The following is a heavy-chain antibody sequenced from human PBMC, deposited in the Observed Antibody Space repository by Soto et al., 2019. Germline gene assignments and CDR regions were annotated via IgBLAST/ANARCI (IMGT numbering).Heavy chain of an antibody. CDR3: ARGVGYIVVVPAANYYYGMDV. D-gene: IGHD2-2*01. J-gene: IGHJ6*02. V-gene: IGHV1-2*02. CDR1: GYTFTGYY. Sequence: ASVKVSCKASGYTFTGYYMHWVRQAPGQGLEWMGWINPNSGGTNYAQKFQGRVTMTRDTSISTAYMELSRLRSDDTDVYYCARGVGYIVVVPAANYYYGMDVWGQGTTVTVSS. CDR2: INPNSGGT.